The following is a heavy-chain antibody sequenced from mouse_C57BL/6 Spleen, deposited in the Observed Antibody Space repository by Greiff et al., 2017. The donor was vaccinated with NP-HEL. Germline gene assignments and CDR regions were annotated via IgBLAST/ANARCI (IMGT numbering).Heavy chain of an antibody. J-gene: IGHJ4*01. CDR2: FYPGSGSI. CDR3: ARHEDQDGSSYAMDY. D-gene: IGHD1-1*01. V-gene: IGHV1-62-2*01. CDR1: GYTFTEYT. Sequence: VKLVESGAELVKPGASVKLSCKASGYTFTEYTIHWVKQRSGQGLEWIGWFYPGSGSIKYNEKFKDKATLTADKSSSTVDMELSRLTSEDSAVYFCARHEDQDGSSYAMDYWGQGTSVTVSS.